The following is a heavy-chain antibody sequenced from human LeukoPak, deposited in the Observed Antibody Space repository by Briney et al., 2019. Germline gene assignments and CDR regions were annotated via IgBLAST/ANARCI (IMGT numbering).Heavy chain of an antibody. J-gene: IGHJ4*02. CDR3: ATYLYGGNSGGAWDY. V-gene: IGHV3-30*03. D-gene: IGHD4-23*01. Sequence: GRSLRLSCAASGFTFSSYGMHWVRQAPGKGLEWVAVISYDGSNKYYADSVKGRFTISRDNSKNTLYLQMNSLRAEDTAVYYCATYLYGGNSGGAWDYWGQGTLVTVSS. CDR1: GFTFSSYG. CDR2: ISYDGSNK.